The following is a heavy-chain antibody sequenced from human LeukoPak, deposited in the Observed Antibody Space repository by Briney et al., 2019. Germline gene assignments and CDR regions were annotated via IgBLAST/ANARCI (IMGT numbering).Heavy chain of an antibody. Sequence: EWMGIINPSGGSTSYAQKFQGRVTMTRDTSTSTVYMELSSLRSEDTAVYYCASSTVTTYTNWGQGTLVTVSS. CDR3: ASSTVTTYTN. D-gene: IGHD4-17*01. V-gene: IGHV1-46*01. J-gene: IGHJ4*02. CDR2: INPSGGST.